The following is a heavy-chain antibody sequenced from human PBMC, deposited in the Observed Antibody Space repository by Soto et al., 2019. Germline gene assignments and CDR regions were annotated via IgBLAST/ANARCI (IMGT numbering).Heavy chain of an antibody. CDR3: ARDQRLELPPPYYYYYYGMDV. Sequence: KPSETLSLTCTVSGGSISSGGYYWSWIRQHPGKGLEWIGYIYYSGSTYYNPSLKSRVTISVDTSKNQFSLKLSSVTAADTAVYYCARDQRLELPPPYYYYYYGMDVWGQGTTVTVSS. CDR1: GGSISSGGYY. CDR2: IYYSGST. V-gene: IGHV4-31*03. D-gene: IGHD1-7*01. J-gene: IGHJ6*02.